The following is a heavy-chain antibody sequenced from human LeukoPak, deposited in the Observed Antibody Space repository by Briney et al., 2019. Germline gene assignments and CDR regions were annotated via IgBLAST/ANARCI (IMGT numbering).Heavy chain of an antibody. D-gene: IGHD5-12*01. CDR2: FDPEDGET. Sequence: ASVKVSCKVSGYTLTELSMHWVRQAPGKGLEWMGGFDPEDGETIYAQKFQGRVTMTEDTSTDTAYMELSSLRSEDTAVYYCATLRTLATIQTVFDYWGQGTLVTVSS. J-gene: IGHJ4*02. CDR1: GYTLTELS. V-gene: IGHV1-24*01. CDR3: ATLRTLATIQTVFDY.